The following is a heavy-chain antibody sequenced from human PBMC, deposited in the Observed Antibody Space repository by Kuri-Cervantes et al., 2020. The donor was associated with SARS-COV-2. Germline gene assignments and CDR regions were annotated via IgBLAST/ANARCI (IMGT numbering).Heavy chain of an antibody. CDR2: INHSGST. V-gene: IGHV4-34*01. Sequence: SQTLSLPCAVYGGSFSGYYWSWIRQPPGKGLEWIGEINHSGSTNYNPSLKSRVTISVDTSKNQFSLKLSSVTAADTAVYYCARGWYPVGATILYYFDYWGQGTLVTVSS. J-gene: IGHJ4*02. CDR1: GGSFSGYY. CDR3: ARGWYPVGATILYYFDY. D-gene: IGHD1-26*01.